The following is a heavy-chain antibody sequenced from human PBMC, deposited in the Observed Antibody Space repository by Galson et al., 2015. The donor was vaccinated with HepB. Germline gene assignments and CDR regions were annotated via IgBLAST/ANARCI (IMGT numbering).Heavy chain of an antibody. CDR1: GFTFDDYA. V-gene: IGHV3-9*01. J-gene: IGHJ5*02. CDR2: ISWNSGSI. D-gene: IGHD3-22*01. CDR3: ARESLYDSSGYHSIDL. Sequence: SLRLSCAASGFTFDDYAMHWVRQAPGKGLEWVSGISWNSGSIGYADSVKGRFTISRDNAKNSLNLRSVTAADTAVYYCARESLYDSSGYHSIDLWGQGTLVTVSS.